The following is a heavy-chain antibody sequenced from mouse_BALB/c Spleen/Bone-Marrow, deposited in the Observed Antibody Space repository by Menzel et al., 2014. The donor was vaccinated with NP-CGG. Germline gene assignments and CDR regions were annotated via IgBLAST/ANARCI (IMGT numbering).Heavy chain of an antibody. J-gene: IGHJ3*01. CDR3: TREGTFFAY. V-gene: IGHV1S81*02. Sequence: QVQLQQSGAELVKPGASVKLSCKSSGYTFTSYYMYWVKQRPGQGLEWIGGINPSNGGTNFYEKFKSKATLTVGKSSSTAYMQLSSLTSEDSAVYYCTREGTFFAYWGQGTLVTVSA. D-gene: IGHD3-3*01. CDR1: GYTFTSYY. CDR2: INPSNGGT.